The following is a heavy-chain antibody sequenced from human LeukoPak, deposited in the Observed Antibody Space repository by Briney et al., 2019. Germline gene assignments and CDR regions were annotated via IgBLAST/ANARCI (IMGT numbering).Heavy chain of an antibody. CDR3: ARGRDTAMVDAFDI. Sequence: SETLSLTCTVSGGSISSSSYYWGWIRQPPGKGLEWIGSIYYSGSTYYNPSLKSRVTISVDTSKNQFSLKLSSVTAADTAVYYCARGRDTAMVDAFDIWGQGTMVTVSS. CDR1: GGSISSSSYY. D-gene: IGHD5-18*01. CDR2: IYYSGST. V-gene: IGHV4-39*01. J-gene: IGHJ3*02.